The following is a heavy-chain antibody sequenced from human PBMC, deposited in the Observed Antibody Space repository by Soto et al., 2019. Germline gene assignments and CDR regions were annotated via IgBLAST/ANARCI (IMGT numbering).Heavy chain of an antibody. Sequence: EVQLVESGGSLVQPGRSLRLSCATSGFTFDHYAMHWVRQVPGEGLEWVSTISGNSDTIDYADSVKGRFTIARDNAKRSLYLQMNSLRPDDSATYYCAKDGNAVSSGWFDSWGQGTLAIVTS. D-gene: IGHD6-19*01. V-gene: IGHV3-9*01. J-gene: IGHJ5*01. CDR1: GFTFDHYA. CDR2: ISGNSDTI. CDR3: AKDGNAVSSGWFDS.